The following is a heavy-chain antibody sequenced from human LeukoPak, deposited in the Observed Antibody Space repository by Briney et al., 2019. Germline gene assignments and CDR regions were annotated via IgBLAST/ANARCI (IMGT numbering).Heavy chain of an antibody. CDR1: GFTFSRYW. Sequence: RGVSLRLSCAASGFTFSRYWMHWVRQAPGKGLVWISRINSDGSTTNYAGSVKGRFTISRDNAKKTLYLQMNSLRAEDTAVYYCASRATVSTWAYYYYYMDVWGRGTTVTVSS. CDR3: ASRATVSTWAYYYYYMDV. J-gene: IGHJ6*03. D-gene: IGHD4-17*01. V-gene: IGHV3-74*01. CDR2: INSDGSTT.